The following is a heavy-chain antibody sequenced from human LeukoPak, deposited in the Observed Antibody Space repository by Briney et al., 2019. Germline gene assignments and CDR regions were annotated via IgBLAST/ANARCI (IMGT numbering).Heavy chain of an antibody. CDR2: IYHSGST. J-gene: IGHJ6*03. D-gene: IGHD2-21*01. Sequence: PSETLSLTCTVSTYSISSGYYWGWIRQPPGKGLEWIGSIYHSGSTYYNPSLKSRVTISVDTSKNQFSLKLSSVTAADTAVYYCARGPQSGGDWYYYYYMDVWGKGTTVTVSS. CDR3: ARGPQSGGDWYYYYYMDV. V-gene: IGHV4-38-2*02. CDR1: TYSISSGYY.